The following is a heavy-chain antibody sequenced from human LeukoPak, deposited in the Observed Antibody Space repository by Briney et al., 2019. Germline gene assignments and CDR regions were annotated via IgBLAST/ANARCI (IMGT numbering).Heavy chain of an antibody. Sequence: GGSLRLSCAGSGLTFSNHAMTWVRQAPGKGLEYVAESSGSGRDTYYADSVQGRFTISRDNSKNTLYLQMNSLRAEDAAEYYCGRRTQDGYNSPIDYWGQGTLVTVSS. CDR2: SSGSGRDT. V-gene: IGHV3-23*01. CDR1: GLTFSNHA. J-gene: IGHJ4*02. CDR3: GRRTQDGYNSPIDY. D-gene: IGHD5-24*01.